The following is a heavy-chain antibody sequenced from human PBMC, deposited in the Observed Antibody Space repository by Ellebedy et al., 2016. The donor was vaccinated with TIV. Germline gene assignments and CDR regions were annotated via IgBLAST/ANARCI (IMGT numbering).Heavy chain of an antibody. V-gene: IGHV4-39*01. CDR3: ARHIEVAGRVDY. CDR1: GGSITSGTYY. CDR2: VYYSGTT. Sequence: MPSETLSLTCTVSGGSITSGTYYWGWIRQPPAKGLAWIGSVYYSGTTYYNPSLKSRVTISVDTSKKQFSLNLSSVTAADMPVYYCARHIEVAGRVDYWGQGTLVTVSS. J-gene: IGHJ4*02. D-gene: IGHD6-19*01.